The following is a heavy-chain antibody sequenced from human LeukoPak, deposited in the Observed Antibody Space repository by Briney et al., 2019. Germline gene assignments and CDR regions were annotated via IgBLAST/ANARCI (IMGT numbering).Heavy chain of an antibody. CDR2: IYTSGST. CDR3: ARHSSVDPPY. J-gene: IGHJ4*02. Sequence: SQTLSLTCTVSGGSISSGSYYWSWIRQPAGKGLEWIGRIYTSGSTNYNPSLKSRVTISVDTSKNQFSLKLSSVTAADTAVYYCARHSSVDPPYWGQGTLVTVSS. V-gene: IGHV4-61*02. CDR1: GGSISSGSYY. D-gene: IGHD5-18*01.